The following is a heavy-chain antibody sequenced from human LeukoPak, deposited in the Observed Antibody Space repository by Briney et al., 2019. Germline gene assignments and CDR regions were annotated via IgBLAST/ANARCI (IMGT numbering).Heavy chain of an antibody. CDR2: IYYSGST. CDR1: GGSISSHY. CDR3: ARATYYDFWSGYGFDI. D-gene: IGHD3-3*01. Sequence: SETLSLTCIVSGGSISSHYWSWLRQPPGKGLEWIGYIYYSGSTNYKPSLKSRVTISADTSKNQFSLKLSSVTAADTAVYYCARATYYDFWSGYGFDIWGQGTMVTVSS. V-gene: IGHV4-59*11. J-gene: IGHJ3*02.